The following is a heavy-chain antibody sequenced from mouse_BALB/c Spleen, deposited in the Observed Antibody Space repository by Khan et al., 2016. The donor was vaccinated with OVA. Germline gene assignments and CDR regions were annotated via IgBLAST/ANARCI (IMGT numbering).Heavy chain of an antibody. J-gene: IGHJ3*01. CDR3: ARRNYFGYTFAY. D-gene: IGHD1-2*01. CDR1: GYTFTDYY. CDR2: ISPGSGDT. V-gene: IGHV1-77*01. Sequence: VQLQESGAELARPGASVKLSCKASGYTFTDYYINWVKLRTGQGLEWIGEISPGSGDTYYNERFKGKATLTADKSSSTAYMQLSSRTSEASAVYFCARRNYFGYTFAYWGQGTLVTVSA.